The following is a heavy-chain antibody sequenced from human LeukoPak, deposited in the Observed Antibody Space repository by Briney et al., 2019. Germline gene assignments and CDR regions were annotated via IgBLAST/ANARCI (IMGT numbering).Heavy chain of an antibody. CDR1: GFTFSNYW. D-gene: IGHD3-3*01. J-gene: IGHJ4*02. Sequence: GGSLRLSCAASGFTFSNYWMYWVRQAPGKGLVWVSQIKSDGNITTYADSVKGRFTISRDNAKNTLFLQMNSLRAEDTAVYYCGRSGDFWSGSGVAYWGQGTLVTVS. CDR2: IKSDGNIT. CDR3: GRSGDFWSGSGVAY. V-gene: IGHV3-74*01.